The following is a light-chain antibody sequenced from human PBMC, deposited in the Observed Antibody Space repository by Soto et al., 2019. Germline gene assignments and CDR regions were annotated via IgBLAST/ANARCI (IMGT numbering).Light chain of an antibody. CDR2: GNS. CDR1: SSNIGAGYD. V-gene: IGLV1-40*01. CDR3: QSYDSSLSGL. Sequence: QSALTQPPSVSGAPGQRVTISCTGSSSNIGAGYDVHWYQQLPGTAPKLLIYGNSNRPSGVPDRFSGSKSGTSASLAITGLQAEDDADYYCQSYDSSLSGLFGTGTKLTVL. J-gene: IGLJ1*01.